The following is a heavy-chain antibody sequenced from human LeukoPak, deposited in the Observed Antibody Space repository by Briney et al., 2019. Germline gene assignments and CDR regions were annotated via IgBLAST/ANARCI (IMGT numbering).Heavy chain of an antibody. J-gene: IGHJ4*02. Sequence: KPGGSLRLSCVGSGFTFSDYYMSWVRQAPGKGLQWVSCISSGGSTIYSADSVKGRFTIFRDNARNSLFLQMDSLTVEDTAVYYCPRENRHRPCSDYWGQGALVTVSS. V-gene: IGHV3-11*01. CDR3: PRENRHRPCSDY. CDR1: GFTFSDYY. CDR2: ISSGGSTI. D-gene: IGHD1-14*01.